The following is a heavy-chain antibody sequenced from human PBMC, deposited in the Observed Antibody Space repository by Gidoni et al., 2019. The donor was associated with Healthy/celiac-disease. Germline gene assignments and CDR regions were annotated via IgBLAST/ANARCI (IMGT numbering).Heavy chain of an antibody. CDR3: AREAGADGLWFGELRAERFDY. CDR1: GFTFSSYE. V-gene: IGHV3-48*03. D-gene: IGHD3-10*01. J-gene: IGHJ4*02. Sequence: EVQLVESGGGLVQPGGSLRLSFAASGFTFSSYEMNWVRQAPGKGLEWVSYISSSGSTIYYADSVKGRFTISRDNAKNSLYLQMNSLRAEDTAVYYCAREAGADGLWFGELRAERFDYWGQGTLVTVSS. CDR2: ISSSGSTI.